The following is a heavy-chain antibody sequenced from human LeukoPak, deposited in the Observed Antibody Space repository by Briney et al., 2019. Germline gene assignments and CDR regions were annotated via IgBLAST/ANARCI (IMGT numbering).Heavy chain of an antibody. D-gene: IGHD4-11*01. CDR3: ARVDELTTYFHYYYYMDV. Sequence: GGSLRLSCAASGFTFNKYGMHWVRQGPVKGLEWVAFIPYDEKNKEYADSVKGRFSISRDNAKNSLYLQMNSLRAEDTAVYYCARVDELTTYFHYYYYMDVWGKGTTVTVSS. J-gene: IGHJ6*03. V-gene: IGHV3-30*02. CDR1: GFTFNKYG. CDR2: IPYDEKNK.